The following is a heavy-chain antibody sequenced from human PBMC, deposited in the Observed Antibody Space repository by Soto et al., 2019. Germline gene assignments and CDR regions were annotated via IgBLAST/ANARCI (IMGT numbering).Heavy chain of an antibody. CDR1: GGSITSSEYY. CDR2: IYYSGSS. D-gene: IGHD1-1*01. CDR3: ARHPLNWIAAAS. J-gene: IGHJ5*02. Sequence: PSETLSLTCTVSGGSITSSEYYWAWIRQPPGKGLQFVGTIYYSGSSYSNPSLKSRLSMSVDTSKNQFSLTMKSVTAADTGVYYCARHPLNWIAAASWGQGVLVT. V-gene: IGHV4-39*01.